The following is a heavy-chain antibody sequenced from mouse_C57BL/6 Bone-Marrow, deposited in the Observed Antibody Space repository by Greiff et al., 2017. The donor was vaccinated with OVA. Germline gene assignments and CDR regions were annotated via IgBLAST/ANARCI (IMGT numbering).Heavy chain of an antibody. Sequence: EVMLVESGGGLVQPGGSLKLSCAASGFTFSDYYMYWVRQTPEKRLEWVAYISNGGGSTYYPDTVKGRFTISRDNAKNTLYLQMSRLKSEDTAMYYCARGYDYDWAMDYWGQGTSVTVSA. V-gene: IGHV5-12*01. D-gene: IGHD2-4*01. CDR3: ARGYDYDWAMDY. J-gene: IGHJ4*01. CDR1: GFTFSDYY. CDR2: ISNGGGST.